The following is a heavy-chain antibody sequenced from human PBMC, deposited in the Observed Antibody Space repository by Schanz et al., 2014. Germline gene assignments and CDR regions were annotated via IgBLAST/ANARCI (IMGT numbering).Heavy chain of an antibody. J-gene: IGHJ5*01. V-gene: IGHV3-23*04. CDR3: AKTPREYCNYDNCPNWFDS. Sequence: EVQLVESGGGLVQPGGSLRLSCAASGFNFNNFAMTWVRQAPGMGLEWVSAISGRDGSTYYADSVRGRFTISRDNSKNTLYLQMNSLRAEDTAVYYCAKTPREYCNYDNCPNWFDSWGQGTLVTASS. D-gene: IGHD2-15*01. CDR1: GFNFNNFA. CDR2: ISGRDGST.